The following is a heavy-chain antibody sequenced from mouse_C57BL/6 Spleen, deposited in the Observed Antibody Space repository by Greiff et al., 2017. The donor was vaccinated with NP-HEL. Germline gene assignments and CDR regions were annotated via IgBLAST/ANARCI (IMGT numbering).Heavy chain of an antibody. CDR1: GFTFSDYG. CDR3: ARGYDYDNMDY. V-gene: IGHV5-17*01. Sequence: EVNLVESGGGLVKPGGSLKLSCAASGFTFSDYGMHWVRQAPEKGLEWVAYISSGSSTIYYADTVKGRFTISRDNAKNTLFLQMTSLRSEDTAMYYCARGYDYDNMDYWGQGTSVTVSS. J-gene: IGHJ4*01. D-gene: IGHD2-4*01. CDR2: ISSGSSTI.